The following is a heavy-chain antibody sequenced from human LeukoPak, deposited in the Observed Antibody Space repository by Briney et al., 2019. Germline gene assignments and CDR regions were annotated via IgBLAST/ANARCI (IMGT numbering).Heavy chain of an antibody. CDR2: IYYSGSA. V-gene: IGHV4-39*07. CDR3: ARGSFIGATITFGSFDY. CDR1: GGSISRSSYY. D-gene: IGHD5-24*01. Sequence: PSGTLSLTCTVSGGSISRSSYYWAWIRQPPGKGLEYIGTIYYSGSAFYNPSLKSRVTISVDTSNNQLSLKLSSVTAADTAVYYCARGSFIGATITFGSFDYWGQGILVTVSS. J-gene: IGHJ4*02.